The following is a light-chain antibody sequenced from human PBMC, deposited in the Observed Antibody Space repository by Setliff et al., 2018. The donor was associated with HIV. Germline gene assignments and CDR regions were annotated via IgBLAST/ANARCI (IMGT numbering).Light chain of an antibody. V-gene: IGLV1-47*01. CDR2: RNV. CDR1: NSNIGSSY. J-gene: IGLJ2*01. Sequence: QAVVTQPPSVSGTPGQRVTISCSGSNSNIGSSYVYWYQQFAGAAPKLLIYRNVQRPSGVPDRFSGSKSGTSASLAISGLRSEDDGDYYCATWDDSLAGVVFGGGTQLTVL. CDR3: ATWDDSLAGVV.